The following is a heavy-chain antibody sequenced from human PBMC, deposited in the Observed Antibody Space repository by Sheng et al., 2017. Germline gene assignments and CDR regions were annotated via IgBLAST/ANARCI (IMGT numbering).Heavy chain of an antibody. CDR1: GGTFSSYT. V-gene: IGHV1-69*02. J-gene: IGHJ4*02. D-gene: IGHD2-21*02. Sequence: QVQLVQSGAEVKKPGSSVKVSCKASGGTFSSYTISWVRQAPGQGLEWMGRIIPILGIANYAQKFQGRVTITADKSTSTAYMELSSLRSEDTAVYYCATYGGNSPWLLWDYWGQGTLVTVSS. CDR2: IIPILGIA. CDR3: ATYGGNSPWLLWDY.